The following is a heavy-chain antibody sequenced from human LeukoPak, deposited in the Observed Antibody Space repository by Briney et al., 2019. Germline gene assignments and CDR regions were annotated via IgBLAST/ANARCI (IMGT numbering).Heavy chain of an antibody. CDR2: INHSGST. V-gene: IGHV4-34*01. CDR1: GGSFSGYY. CDR3: ARGSIAAVW. J-gene: IGHJ4*02. Sequence: PSETLSLTCAVYGGSFSGYYWSWIRQPPGRGLEWIGEINHSGSTNYNPSLKSRVTISVDTSKNQFSLKLSSVTAADTAVYYCARGSIAAVWGGQGTLVTVSS. D-gene: IGHD6-13*01.